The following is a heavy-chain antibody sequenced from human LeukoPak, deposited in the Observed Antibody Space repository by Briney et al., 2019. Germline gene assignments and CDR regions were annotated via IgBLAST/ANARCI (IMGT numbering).Heavy chain of an antibody. CDR3: AKDLWGYDDY. CDR2: ISYDGSNK. V-gene: IGHV3-30*04. Sequence: TGGSLRLSCAASGFTFSSYAMHWVRQAPGKGLEWVAVISYDGSNKYYADSVKGRFTISRDNSKNTLYLQMNSLRAEDTAVYYCAKDLWGYDDYWGQGTLVTVSS. D-gene: IGHD5-12*01. CDR1: GFTFSSYA. J-gene: IGHJ4*02.